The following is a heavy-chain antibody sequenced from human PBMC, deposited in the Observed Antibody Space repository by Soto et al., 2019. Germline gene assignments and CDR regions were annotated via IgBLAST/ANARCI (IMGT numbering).Heavy chain of an antibody. D-gene: IGHD3-3*01. CDR1: GFTFGSYG. V-gene: IGHV3-30*18. J-gene: IGHJ4*02. CDR2: ISYDGSNK. CDR3: AKDSRYDFWSGYYPAYVDS. Sequence: GGSLRLSCAASGFTFGSYGMHWVRQAPGKGLEWVAVISYDGSNKYYADSVKGRFTISRDNSKNTLYLQMNSLRAEDTAVYYCAKDSRYDFWSGYYPAYVDSWGQGTLVTVYS.